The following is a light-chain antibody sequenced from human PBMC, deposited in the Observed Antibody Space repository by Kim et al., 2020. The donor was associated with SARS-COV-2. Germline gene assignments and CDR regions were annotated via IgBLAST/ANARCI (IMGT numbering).Light chain of an antibody. CDR2: GAS. CDR3: QQYNSHPIT. CDR1: QGISNK. V-gene: IGKV1-16*01. Sequence: DIRMTQSPSSLSASLGDRVTITCRASQGISNKLAWFQQKPGEAPKCLIYGASTLQGGVPSRFSGAGSGTEFTLTISSLQPDDFTIYFCQQYNSHPITFGQGTRLEI. J-gene: IGKJ5*01.